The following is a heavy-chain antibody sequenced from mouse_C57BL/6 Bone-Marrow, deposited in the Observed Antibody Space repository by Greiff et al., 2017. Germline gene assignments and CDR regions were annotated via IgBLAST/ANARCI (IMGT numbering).Heavy chain of an antibody. D-gene: IGHD2-3*01. CDR3: ARMGGWLLRWYFDV. CDR2: IYPRDGST. CDR1: GYTFTSYD. V-gene: IGHV1-85*01. J-gene: IGHJ1*03. Sequence: VQLQQSGPELVKPGASVKLSCKASGYTFTSYDINWVKQRHGQGLEWIGWIYPRDGSTKYNEKFKGKATLTVDTSSSTAYMELSSLTSEDSAVYFCARMGGWLLRWYFDVWGTGTTVTVSS.